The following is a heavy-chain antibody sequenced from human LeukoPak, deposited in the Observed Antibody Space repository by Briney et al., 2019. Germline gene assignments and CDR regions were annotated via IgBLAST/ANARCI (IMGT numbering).Heavy chain of an antibody. J-gene: IGHJ4*02. CDR1: GITFSTYE. V-gene: IGHV3-48*03. CDR2: ISGSGGTI. D-gene: IGHD3-22*01. Sequence: PGGSLRLSCAASGITFSTYEMNWVRQAPGKGLEWVSYISGSGGTIYYADSVKGRFTISRDNAKNSLYLQMNSLRAEDTAVYYCARKSLSVIASFDYWGQGALVTVSS. CDR3: ARKSLSVIASFDY.